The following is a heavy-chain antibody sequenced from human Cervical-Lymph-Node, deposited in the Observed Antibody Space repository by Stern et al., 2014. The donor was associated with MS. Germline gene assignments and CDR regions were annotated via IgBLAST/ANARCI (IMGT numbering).Heavy chain of an antibody. D-gene: IGHD4-11*01. J-gene: IGHJ5*02. CDR1: GFSLRTSGVA. Sequence: ESGPTLVKPTQTLTLTCTFSGFSLRTSGVAAGLFRQPPGKALERLALTYLDDDQGTQASLKRRLTITKDTPKNQVVLTMTNMDPVDTATYYCAHRHYSGWFDPWGQGTLVTVSS. CDR2: TYLDDDQ. V-gene: IGHV2-5*02. CDR3: AHRHYSGWFDP.